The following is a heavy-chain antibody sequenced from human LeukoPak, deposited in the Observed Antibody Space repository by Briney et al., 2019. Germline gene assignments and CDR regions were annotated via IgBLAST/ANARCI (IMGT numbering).Heavy chain of an antibody. CDR1: GGTFSSYA. CDR3: ARGNIVGATLDY. J-gene: IGHJ4*02. Sequence: GASVKVSCKASGGTFSSYAISWVRQAPGQGLGWMGRIIPILGIANYAQKFRGRVTITADKSTSTAYMELSSLRSEDTAVYYCARGNIVGATLDYWGQGTLVTVSS. CDR2: IIPILGIA. D-gene: IGHD1-26*01. V-gene: IGHV1-69*04.